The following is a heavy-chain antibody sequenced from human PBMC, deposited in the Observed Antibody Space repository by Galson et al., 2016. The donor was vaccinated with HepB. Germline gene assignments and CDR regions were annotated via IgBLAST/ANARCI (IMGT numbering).Heavy chain of an antibody. CDR1: GFTFDDYA. V-gene: IGHV3-9*01. CDR2: ISWNSGSI. J-gene: IGHJ6*02. CDR3: AEGVFGSHNFYYYAMDV. Sequence: SLRLSCAASGFTFDDYAMHWVRQAPGKGLEWVSGISWNSGSIGYVDSVKGRFTISRDNAKNSLYLQMNSLKPGDTALYYCAEGVFGSHNFYYYAMDVWGQGTTVTVSS. D-gene: IGHD3-16*01.